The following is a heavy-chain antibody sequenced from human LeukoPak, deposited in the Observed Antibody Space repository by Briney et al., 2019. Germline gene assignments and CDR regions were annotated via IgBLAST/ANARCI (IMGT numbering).Heavy chain of an antibody. Sequence: QTGGSLRLSCAASGLTFSSYGMHWVRQAPGKGLERVAFIRYDGSNKFYVDSVKGRFTLSRDNSKNTLSLQMNSLRPEDTAVYYCAKDGYSPTVDTGMGAHPHYWGQGTLVAVSS. V-gene: IGHV3-30*02. CDR2: IRYDGSNK. J-gene: IGHJ4*02. D-gene: IGHD5-18*01. CDR3: AKDGYSPTVDTGMGAHPHY. CDR1: GLTFSSYG.